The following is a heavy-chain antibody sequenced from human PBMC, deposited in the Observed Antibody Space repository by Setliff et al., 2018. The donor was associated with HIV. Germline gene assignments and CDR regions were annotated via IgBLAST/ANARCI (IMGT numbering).Heavy chain of an antibody. Sequence: SETLSLTCTVSGGSISSGSYYWSWIRQPAGKGLEWIGHIYTSGSTNYNPSLKSRVTISVDTSRNQFSLKLSSVTAADTAVYYCARERSALLWKNWFDPWGQGTLVTVSS. CDR3: ARERSALLWKNWFDP. V-gene: IGHV4-61*09. CDR2: IYTSGST. D-gene: IGHD3-10*01. J-gene: IGHJ5*02. CDR1: GGSISSGSYY.